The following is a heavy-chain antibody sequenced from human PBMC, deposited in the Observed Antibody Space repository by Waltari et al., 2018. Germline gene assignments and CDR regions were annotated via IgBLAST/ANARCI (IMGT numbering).Heavy chain of an antibody. Sequence: QLQLQEAGPGLVKPSETLSIICTVSGGSINSSSHYWAWIRQPPGKLLEWIGSVYYTGSTHYKPSLKSRVTISLDMSKNDFSLRLNSATAADTGVYYCARGVGADFDFWGQGTRVTVSS. CDR3: ARGVGADFDF. D-gene: IGHD3-10*01. J-gene: IGHJ4*02. CDR2: VYYTGST. CDR1: GGSINSSSHY. V-gene: IGHV4-39*02.